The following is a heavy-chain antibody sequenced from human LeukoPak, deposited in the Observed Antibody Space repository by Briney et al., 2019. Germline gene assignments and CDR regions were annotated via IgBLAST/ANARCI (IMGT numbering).Heavy chain of an antibody. CDR1: NYSISSNYY. D-gene: IGHD1-26*01. CDR3: ARVKSGSYYD. V-gene: IGHV4-61*01. CDR2: IYYSGST. Sequence: PSETLSLTCSVSNYSISSNYYWGWIRQPPGKGLEWIGYIYYSGSTNYNPSLKSRVTISVDTSKNQFSLKLSSVTAADTAVYYCARVKSGSYYDWGQGTLVTVSS. J-gene: IGHJ4*02.